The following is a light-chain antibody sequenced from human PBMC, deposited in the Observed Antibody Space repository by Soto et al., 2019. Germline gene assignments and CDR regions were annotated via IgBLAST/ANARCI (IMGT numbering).Light chain of an antibody. CDR3: QQTYTNPRT. V-gene: IGKV1-39*01. Sequence: DIQMTQSPSSLSASPGERATITCRASQSISNNLNWYQQKVGKAPKLLIYAASTLQSGITSRFSGSGSGTEFTLTINSLQPEDFAAYYCQQTYTNPRTFGQGTKLEIK. J-gene: IGKJ2*01. CDR1: QSISNN. CDR2: AAS.